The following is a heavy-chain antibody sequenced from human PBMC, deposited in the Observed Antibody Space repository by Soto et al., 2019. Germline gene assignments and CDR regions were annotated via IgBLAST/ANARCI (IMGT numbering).Heavy chain of an antibody. Sequence: EVQLWESGGELVRPGGSLRISCTASGFTFHQYTISWVRQAPGKGLEWVSSIYGSAARTFYADSVKGRFTISRDNARNTVYLQMKSLTADDTAVYYCAKYTQPDDRWDIDWWGQGTRVTVSS. CDR3: AKYTQPDDRWDIDW. V-gene: IGHV3-23*01. CDR1: GFTFHQYT. J-gene: IGHJ4*02. D-gene: IGHD1-1*01. CDR2: IYGSAART.